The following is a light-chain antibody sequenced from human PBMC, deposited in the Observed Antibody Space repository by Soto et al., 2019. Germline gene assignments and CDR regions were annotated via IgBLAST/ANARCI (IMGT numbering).Light chain of an antibody. CDR1: SSDVGGYNY. J-gene: IGLJ2*01. CDR2: DVS. Sequence: QSALTQPRSMSGSPAQSVTISCTGTSSDVGGYNYVSWYQQHPGKAPKLMIYDVSQRPSGVPDRFSGSKSGNTASLTISGLQAEDEADYYCQSFDKYLSAVVFGGGTKLTVL. V-gene: IGLV2-11*01. CDR3: QSFDKYLSAVV.